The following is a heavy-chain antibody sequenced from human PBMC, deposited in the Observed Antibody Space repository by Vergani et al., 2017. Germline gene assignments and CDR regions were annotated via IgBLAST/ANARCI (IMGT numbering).Heavy chain of an antibody. J-gene: IGHJ4*02. CDR3: ARIPRGYCSSVICFPFDH. V-gene: IGHV4-31*03. Sequence: QVQLQESGPGLVKPSQTLSLTCSVSGDSISSGVYYWNWIRQHPGKGLEWIGYIYSTGSTHHNPSLRRRINMSVDTSKNQFSLNLNSVTASDTAVYYCARIPRGYCSSVICFPFDHWGQGSLVTVSS. D-gene: IGHD2-2*01. CDR1: GDSISSGVYY. CDR2: IYSTGST.